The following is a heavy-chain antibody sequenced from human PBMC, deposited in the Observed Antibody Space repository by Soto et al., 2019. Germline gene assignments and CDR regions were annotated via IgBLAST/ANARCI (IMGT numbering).Heavy chain of an antibody. Sequence: PSETLSLTCTVSGGSISSYYWSWIRQPPGKGLEWIGYIYYSGSTNYNPSLKSRVTISVDTSKNQFSLKLSSVTAADTAIYYCARAFPSYYYDSSGYSGYFDYWGQGTLVTVSS. J-gene: IGHJ4*02. CDR3: ARAFPSYYYDSSGYSGYFDY. V-gene: IGHV4-59*12. CDR2: IYYSGST. D-gene: IGHD3-22*01. CDR1: GGSISSYY.